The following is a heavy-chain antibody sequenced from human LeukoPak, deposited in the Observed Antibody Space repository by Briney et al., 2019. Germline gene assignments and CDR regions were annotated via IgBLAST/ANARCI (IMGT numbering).Heavy chain of an antibody. CDR2: ISASGGST. D-gene: IGHD3-9*01. CDR3: ASRQYDILTGYDGALDI. V-gene: IGHV3-23*01. CDR1: GFTFSTFA. J-gene: IGHJ3*02. Sequence: GGSLILSCAASGFTFSTFAMSWARQAPGKGLEWVSIISASGGSTYYADSVKGRFTISRDNSKNTLYLQMNSLRAEDTAVDYCASRQYDILTGYDGALDIWGQGTMVTVSS.